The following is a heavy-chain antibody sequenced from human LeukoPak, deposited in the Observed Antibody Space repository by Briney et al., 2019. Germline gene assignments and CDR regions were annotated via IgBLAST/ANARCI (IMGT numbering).Heavy chain of an antibody. J-gene: IGHJ5*02. CDR3: ARDPYDYVWGSYLNAP. Sequence: SETLSLTCTVSGGSISSSSYYWGWIRQPPGKGLEWIESIYYSGSTYYNPSLKSRVTISVDTSKNQFSLKLSSVTAADTAVYYCARDPYDYVWGSYLNAPWGQGTLVTVSS. D-gene: IGHD3-16*01. CDR1: GGSISSSSYY. V-gene: IGHV4-39*07. CDR2: IYYSGST.